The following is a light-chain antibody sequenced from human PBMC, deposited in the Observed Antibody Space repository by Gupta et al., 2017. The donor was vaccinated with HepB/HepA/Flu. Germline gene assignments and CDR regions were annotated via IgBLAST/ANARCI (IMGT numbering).Light chain of an antibody. CDR3: TSGDSSGTQLV. J-gene: IGLJ3*02. Sequence: SYELTQPPSVSVSPGQTARITCCGDALPNKYAYWYKQKPGTAPVLVIYNDNERPSGIPERFSGSSSGTTATLTISGVQAEDEANYYCTSGDSSGTQLVFGGGTKLTVL. CDR2: NDN. CDR1: ALPNKY. V-gene: IGLV3-25*03.